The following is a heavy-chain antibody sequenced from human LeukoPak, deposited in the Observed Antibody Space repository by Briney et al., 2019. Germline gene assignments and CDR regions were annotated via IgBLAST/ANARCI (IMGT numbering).Heavy chain of an antibody. CDR1: GFTFSSYS. D-gene: IGHD6-13*01. Sequence: GGSLRLSCAASGFTFSSYSMNWVRQAPGKGLEWVSYISSSSSTIYYADSVKGRFTISRDNAKNSLYLQMNSLRAEDTAVYYCARDLDSAAGGFDYWGQGTLVTVSS. J-gene: IGHJ4*02. CDR2: ISSSSSTI. CDR3: ARDLDSAAGGFDY. V-gene: IGHV3-48*01.